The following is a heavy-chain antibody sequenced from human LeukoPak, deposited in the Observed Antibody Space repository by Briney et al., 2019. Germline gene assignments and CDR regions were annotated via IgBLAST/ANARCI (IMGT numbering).Heavy chain of an antibody. CDR3: AKDYDSSGYSYFDY. Sequence: GGSLRLSCAASGFTFSSYEMNWVRQAPGKGLEWVSYISSSGSTTYYADSVKGRFTISRDNSKNTLYLQMNSLRAEDTALYYCAKDYDSSGYSYFDYWGQGTRVTVSS. D-gene: IGHD3-22*01. V-gene: IGHV3-48*03. CDR1: GFTFSSYE. J-gene: IGHJ4*02. CDR2: ISSSGSTT.